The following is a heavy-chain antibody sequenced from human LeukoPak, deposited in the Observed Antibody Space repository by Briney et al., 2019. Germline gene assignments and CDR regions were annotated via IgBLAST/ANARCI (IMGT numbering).Heavy chain of an antibody. CDR3: ATSGSGRRGGKKSWFDP. Sequence: GESLKISCKGSGYSFTSYWIGWVRQMPGKGLEWMGIIYPGDSDTRYSPSFQGQVTISADKSISTAYLQWSSLKASDTAMCYCATSGSGRRGGKKSWFDPWGQGTLVTVSS. D-gene: IGHD3-10*01. CDR2: IYPGDSDT. J-gene: IGHJ5*02. CDR1: GYSFTSYW. V-gene: IGHV5-51*01.